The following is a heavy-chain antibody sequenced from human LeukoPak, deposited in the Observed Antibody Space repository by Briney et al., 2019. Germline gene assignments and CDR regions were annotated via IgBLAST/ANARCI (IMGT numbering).Heavy chain of an antibody. V-gene: IGHV3-13*01. Sequence: PGGSLRLSCAASGFTFSSYDMHWVRQATGKGLEWVSAIGTAGDTYYPGSVKGRFTISRENAKNSLYLQMNSLRAGDTAVYYCARAYDSRGYYAYYYGMDVWGQGTTVTVSS. J-gene: IGHJ6*02. D-gene: IGHD3-22*01. CDR3: ARAYDSRGYYAYYYGMDV. CDR1: GFTFSSYD. CDR2: IGTAGDT.